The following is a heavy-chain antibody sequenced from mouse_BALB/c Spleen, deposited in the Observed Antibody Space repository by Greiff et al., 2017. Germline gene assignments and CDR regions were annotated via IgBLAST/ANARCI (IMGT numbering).Heavy chain of an antibody. V-gene: IGHV1-37*01. CDR2: INPYNGDT. CDR3: GRVGVYYDYDGDYAMDY. Sequence: EVQRVESGPELVKPGASVKISCKASGYSFTGYFMNWVKQSHGKSLEWIGRINPYNGDTFYNQKFKGKATLTVDKSSSTAHMELLSLTSEDSAVYYCGRVGVYYDYDGDYAMDYWGQGTSVTVSS. J-gene: IGHJ4*01. CDR1: GYSFTGYF. D-gene: IGHD2-4*01.